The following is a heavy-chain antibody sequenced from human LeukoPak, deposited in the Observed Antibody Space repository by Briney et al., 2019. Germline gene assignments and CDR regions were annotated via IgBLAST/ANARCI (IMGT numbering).Heavy chain of an antibody. CDR3: AKDGSYDYVWGSYRYFDH. CDR2: ISGSGGST. V-gene: IGHV3-23*01. Sequence: GGSLRLSCAASGFTFSSYAMSWVRQAPGKGLEWVSAISGSGGSTYYADSVKGRFTISRDNSKNTLYLQMNSLRAEDTAVYYCAKDGSYDYVWGSYRYFDHWGQGTLVTVSS. CDR1: GFTFSSYA. J-gene: IGHJ4*02. D-gene: IGHD3-16*02.